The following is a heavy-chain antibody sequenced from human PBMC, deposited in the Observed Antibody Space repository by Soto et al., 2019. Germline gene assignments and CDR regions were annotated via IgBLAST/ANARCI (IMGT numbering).Heavy chain of an antibody. Sequence: LRLSSAASGLIFSTYSINWVRQAPGKGLGWVSYISSTSSSKYYADSVTGRFTISRDSSKNTLYLQINSLKPEDTAVYYCARSIVLVTALDYWGQGTLVTVSS. CDR2: ISSTSSSK. CDR3: ARSIVLVTALDY. CDR1: GLIFSTYS. D-gene: IGHD2-21*02. J-gene: IGHJ4*02. V-gene: IGHV3-48*01.